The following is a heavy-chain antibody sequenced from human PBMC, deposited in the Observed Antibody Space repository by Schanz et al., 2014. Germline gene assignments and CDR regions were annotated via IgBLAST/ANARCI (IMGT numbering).Heavy chain of an antibody. Sequence: EVQLVESGGGLVQPGGSLRLSCAASGFTFSTYWMHWVRQAPGKGLEWVSLVTWDGGYTYYADSVKGRFTISRDNSKNTLFLQMSSLRAEDTAVYYCARDGDFDYWGQGTLVTVSS. J-gene: IGHJ4*02. CDR2: VTWDGGYT. V-gene: IGHV3-74*01. CDR3: ARDGDFDY. CDR1: GFTFSTYW.